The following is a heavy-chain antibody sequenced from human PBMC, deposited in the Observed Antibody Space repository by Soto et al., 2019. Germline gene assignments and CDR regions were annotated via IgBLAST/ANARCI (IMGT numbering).Heavy chain of an antibody. V-gene: IGHV3-30*03. D-gene: IGHD1-26*01. CDR2: ISYDGSNK. CDR3: QSGLGATVAPFDY. J-gene: IGHJ4*02. CDR1: GFTFSSYG. Sequence: QVQLVESGGGVVQPGRSLRLSCAASGFTFSSYGMHWVRQAPGKGLEWVAVISYDGSNKYYADSVKGRFTISRDNSKNTLYLQMNSLRAEDTSVYYCQSGLGATVAPFDYWGQGTLVTVSS.